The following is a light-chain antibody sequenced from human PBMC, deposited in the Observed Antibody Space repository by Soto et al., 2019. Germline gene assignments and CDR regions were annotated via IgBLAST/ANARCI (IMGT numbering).Light chain of an antibody. V-gene: IGLV2-8*01. Sequence: SGLTWPPSASGSPGQSVTISCTGTSSDVGGYNYVSWYQQHPGKAPKLMIYEVSQRPSGVPDRFSGSKSGNTASLTVSGLQAEDEADYYCNSYAGSNNVFGTGTKVTVL. CDR3: NSYAGSNNV. J-gene: IGLJ1*01. CDR2: EVS. CDR1: SSDVGGYNY.